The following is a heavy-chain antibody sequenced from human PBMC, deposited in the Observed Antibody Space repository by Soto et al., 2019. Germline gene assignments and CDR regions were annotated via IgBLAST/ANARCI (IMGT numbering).Heavy chain of an antibody. CDR2: IGISIGYI. Sequence: EEQLVESGGGLVKPGGSLRLSCVASGFSLSSYTMSCVRQAPGKGLEWVSSIGISIGYIYYAESVTGLFTISRDNAQNSLILEMNSLRAEDTALYFCGRNVLAVTEDAVDVWGQGTMVTVSS. CDR3: GRNVLAVTEDAVDV. J-gene: IGHJ3*01. V-gene: IGHV3-21*01. D-gene: IGHD4-4*01. CDR1: GFSLSSYT.